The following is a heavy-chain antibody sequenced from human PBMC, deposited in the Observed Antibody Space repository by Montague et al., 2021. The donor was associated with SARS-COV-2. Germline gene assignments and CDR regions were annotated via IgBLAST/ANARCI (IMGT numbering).Heavy chain of an antibody. D-gene: IGHD6-19*01. CDR3: ASGRVGVAVRLRYYFDQ. CDR2: VNHSGHT. Sequence: SETLSLTCAVYGGSLSGDHWSWIRQPPGKGREGSGEVNHSGHTNYNVSFKRRVTTSVDTSKSQFSLKVRSVTAADTAVYYCASGRVGVAVRLRYYFDQRGQGTLVTVSS. J-gene: IGHJ4*02. CDR1: GGSLSGDH. V-gene: IGHV4-34*01.